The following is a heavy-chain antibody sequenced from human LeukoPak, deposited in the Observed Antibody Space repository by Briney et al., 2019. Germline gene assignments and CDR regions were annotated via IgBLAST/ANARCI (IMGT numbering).Heavy chain of an antibody. CDR3: ARVGSSRGEWPTKDFDY. CDR1: GYTFTGCY. CDR2: INPNSGGT. D-gene: IGHD6-13*01. V-gene: IGHV1-2*06. Sequence: GASVKVSCKASGYTFTGCYMHWVRQAPGQGLEWMGRINPNSGGTNYAQKFQGRVTMTRDTSISTAYMELSRLRSDDTAVYYCARVGSSRGEWPTKDFDYWGQGTLVTVSS. J-gene: IGHJ4*02.